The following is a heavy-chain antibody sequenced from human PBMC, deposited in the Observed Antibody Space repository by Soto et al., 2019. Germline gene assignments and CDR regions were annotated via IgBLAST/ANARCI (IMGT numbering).Heavy chain of an antibody. CDR1: GGTFSSYA. CDR3: ARDPVDYDGNLCSFDI. Sequence: QVKLVQSGAEVKKPGSSVKVSCKASGGTFSSYAISWVRQAPGHGLEWMGGIVPLFNTSHYAQNFQARVTITADELPNTAYMVLSSLRYEDTAVYYCARDPVDYDGNLCSFDIWCQGTMVTVSS. V-gene: IGHV1-69*01. D-gene: IGHD4-17*01. CDR2: IVPLFNTS. J-gene: IGHJ3*02.